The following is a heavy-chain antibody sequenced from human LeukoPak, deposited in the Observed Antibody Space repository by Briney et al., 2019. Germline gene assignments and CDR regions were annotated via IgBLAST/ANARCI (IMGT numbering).Heavy chain of an antibody. D-gene: IGHD3-9*01. J-gene: IGHJ4*02. Sequence: SGTLSLTCTVSGGSVSSGSYYWSWIRQPPGKGLEWIGYIYYSGSTNYNPSLKSRVTISVDTSKNQFSLKLSSVTAADTAVYYCARVHVLRYFDWLFKFDYWGQGTLVTVSS. CDR1: GGSVSSGSYY. V-gene: IGHV4-61*01. CDR2: IYYSGST. CDR3: ARVHVLRYFDWLFKFDY.